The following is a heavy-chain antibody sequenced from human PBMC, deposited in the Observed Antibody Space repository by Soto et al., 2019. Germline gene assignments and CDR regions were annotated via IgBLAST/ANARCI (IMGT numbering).Heavy chain of an antibody. CDR1: GGSISSGDYY. CDR2: IYYSGST. J-gene: IGHJ4*02. Sequence: SETLSLTCTVSGGSISSGDYYWSWIRQPPGKGLEWIGYIYYSGSTYYNPSLKSRVTISVDTSKNQFSLKLSSVTAADTAVYYCARRGDFSSSYYFDYWGQGTLVTVSS. D-gene: IGHD6-6*01. CDR3: ARRGDFSSSYYFDY. V-gene: IGHV4-30-4*01.